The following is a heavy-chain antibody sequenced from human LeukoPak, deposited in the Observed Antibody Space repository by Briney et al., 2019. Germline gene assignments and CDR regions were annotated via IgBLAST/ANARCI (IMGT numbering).Heavy chain of an antibody. CDR3: ARADSPGASYHY. V-gene: IGHV1-69*13. Sequence: ASVKVSCKASGGTFSSYAISWVRQAPGQGLEWMGGIIPIFGTANYAQKFQGRVTITADESTSTAYMELSSLRSEDTAVYYCARADSPGASYHYWGQGTPVTVSS. CDR1: GGTFSSYA. D-gene: IGHD1-26*01. CDR2: IIPIFGTA. J-gene: IGHJ4*02.